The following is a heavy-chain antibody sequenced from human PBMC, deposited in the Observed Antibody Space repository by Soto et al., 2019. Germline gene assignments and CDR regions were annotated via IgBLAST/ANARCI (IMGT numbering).Heavy chain of an antibody. J-gene: IGHJ4*02. D-gene: IGHD5-12*01. CDR1: GGTFSSYT. CDR3: ASDSGYDFGRDYFDY. CDR2: IIPILGIA. Sequence: SVKVSCKASGGTFSSYTISWVRQAPGQGLEWMGRIIPILGIANYAQKFQGRVTITADKSTSTAYMELSSLRSEDTAVYYCASDSGYDFGRDYFDYWGQGTLVTVSS. V-gene: IGHV1-69*02.